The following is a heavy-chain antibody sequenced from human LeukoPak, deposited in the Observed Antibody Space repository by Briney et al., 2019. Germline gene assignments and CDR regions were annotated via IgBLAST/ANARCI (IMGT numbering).Heavy chain of an antibody. J-gene: IGHJ4*02. Sequence: APVKVSCKASGYIFTNYYMHWVRQAPGQGLEWMGMIKPSVGTTAYAQKFQDRVTMTRDTSTNTFYMELSSLRSEDTAMYYCARDYDTIEGSGSYPSDYWGQGTLVAVSS. V-gene: IGHV1-46*01. D-gene: IGHD3-10*01. CDR2: IKPSVGTT. CDR3: ARDYDTIEGSGSYPSDY. CDR1: GYIFTNYY.